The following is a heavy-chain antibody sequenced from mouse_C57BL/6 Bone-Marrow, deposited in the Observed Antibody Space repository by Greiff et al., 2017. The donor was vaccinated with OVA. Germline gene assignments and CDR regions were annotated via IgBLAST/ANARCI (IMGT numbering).Heavy chain of an antibody. J-gene: IGHJ2*01. CDR1: GFTFTDYY. CDR3: ARYNRDYDDYFDY. V-gene: IGHV7-3*01. D-gene: IGHD2-4*01. CDR2: IRNKANGYTT. Sequence: EVQVVESGGGLVQPGGSLSLSCAASGFTFTDYYMSWVRQPPGKALEWLGFIRNKANGYTTEYSASVKGRFTISRDNSQSILYLQMKALRAEDSATYDCARYNRDYDDYFDYWGQGTTLTVSS.